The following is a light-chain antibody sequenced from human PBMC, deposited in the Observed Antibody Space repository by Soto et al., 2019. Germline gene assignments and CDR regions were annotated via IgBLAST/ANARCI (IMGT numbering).Light chain of an antibody. J-gene: IGLJ1*01. CDR2: DVS. CDR3: NSYTSSSTLYV. CDR1: SSDVGGYNY. V-gene: IGLV2-14*01. Sequence: QSALTQPASVSGSPGQSITISCTGTSSDVGGYNYVSWYQQHPGKAPKLMICDVSTRPSGVSNRFSGSKSGNTASLTISGLQAEDEADYYCNSYTSSSTLYVFGTGTKVTVL.